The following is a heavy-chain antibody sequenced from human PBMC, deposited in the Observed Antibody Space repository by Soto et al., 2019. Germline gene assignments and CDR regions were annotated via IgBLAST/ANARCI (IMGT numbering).Heavy chain of an antibody. CDR1: GFTFSSYG. CDR3: ARDMYSSSWDFDY. CDR2: IWYDGSNK. D-gene: IGHD6-13*01. Sequence: VQLVESGGGVVQPGRSLRLSCAASGFTFSSYGMHWVRQAPGKGLEWVAVIWYDGSNKYYADSVKGRFTISRDNSKNTLYLQMNSLRAEDTAVYYCARDMYSSSWDFDYWGQGTLVTVSS. J-gene: IGHJ4*02. V-gene: IGHV3-33*01.